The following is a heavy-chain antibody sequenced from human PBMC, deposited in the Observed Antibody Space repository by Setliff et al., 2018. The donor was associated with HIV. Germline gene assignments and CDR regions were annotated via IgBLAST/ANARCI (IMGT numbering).Heavy chain of an antibody. CDR1: GGTIASGGHY. CDR2: IFYSGDT. Sequence: SETLSLTCTVSGGTIASGGHYWSWIRQHPGKGLEWIGYIFYSGDTYYNPSLKSRVTISVDTSKNQFSLKLSSVTAADTAVYYCARRGDSSSYLYAFEIWGQGTMVTVSS. D-gene: IGHD3-22*01. J-gene: IGHJ3*02. CDR3: ARRGDSSSYLYAFEI. V-gene: IGHV4-31*03.